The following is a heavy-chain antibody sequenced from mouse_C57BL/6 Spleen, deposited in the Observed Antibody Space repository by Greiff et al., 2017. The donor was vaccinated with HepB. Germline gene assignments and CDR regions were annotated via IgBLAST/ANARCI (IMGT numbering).Heavy chain of an antibody. CDR3: ARRRDGNYETWFAD. CDR1: GYSITSGYY. CDR2: ISYDGSN. Sequence: EVKLQESGPGLVKPSQSLSLTCSVTGYSITSGYYWNWIRQFPGNKLEWMGYISYDGSNNYNPSLKNRISITRDTSNNQFFLKLNSVTTEDTATYYCARRRDGNYETWFADWGQGTLVTVSA. V-gene: IGHV3-6*01. J-gene: IGHJ3*01. D-gene: IGHD2-1*01.